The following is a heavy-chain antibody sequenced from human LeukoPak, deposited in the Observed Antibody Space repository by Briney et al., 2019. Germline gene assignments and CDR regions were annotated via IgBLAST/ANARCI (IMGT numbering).Heavy chain of an antibody. Sequence: GGSLRLSCAASGFTFSDYYMGWIRQAPGKGLEWVSYISSSSSTIYYADSVKGRFTISRDNAKNSLYLQMNSLRAEDTAVYYCARDLTIFGVDNWFDPWGQGTLVTVSS. CDR2: ISSSSSTI. J-gene: IGHJ5*02. CDR3: ARDLTIFGVDNWFDP. CDR1: GFTFSDYY. D-gene: IGHD3-3*01. V-gene: IGHV3-11*04.